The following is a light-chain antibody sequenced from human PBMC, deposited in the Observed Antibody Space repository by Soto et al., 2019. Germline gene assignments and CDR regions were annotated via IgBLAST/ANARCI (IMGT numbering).Light chain of an antibody. Sequence: QSVLTQPPSVSEAPRQRVTISCSGSSSNIGKNVVNWYQQLPGKAPKLVIYYDDLLPSGVSDRFSGSTSGTSASLAISGLQSVDSADYYCAAWDDGLNGVVFGGGTKLTVL. CDR3: AAWDDGLNGVV. CDR2: YDD. CDR1: SSNIGKNV. V-gene: IGLV1-36*01. J-gene: IGLJ2*01.